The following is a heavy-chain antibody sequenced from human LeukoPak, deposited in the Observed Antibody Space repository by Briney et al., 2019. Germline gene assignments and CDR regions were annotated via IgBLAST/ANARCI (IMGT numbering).Heavy chain of an antibody. CDR2: IYSSGST. V-gene: IGHV4-4*09. J-gene: IGHJ4*02. CDR1: GGSISNYY. CDR3: ARHRGNWSFDS. Sequence: SETLSLTCSVSGGSISNYYWSWIRQPPGKGLEWIGYIYSSGSTNYNPSLKSRVTISVDASKIQFSLRLSSVAAADTAVYYCARHRGNWSFDSWGQGTLVTVSS. D-gene: IGHD1-1*01.